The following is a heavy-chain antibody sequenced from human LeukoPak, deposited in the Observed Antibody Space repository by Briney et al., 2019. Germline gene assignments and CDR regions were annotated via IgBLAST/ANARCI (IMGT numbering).Heavy chain of an antibody. J-gene: IGHJ5*02. CDR2: ISTYYGNT. V-gene: IGHV1-18*01. CDR1: GYTFTNHG. D-gene: IGHD2-2*01. CDR3: ARDEGYCTITTCYRNWFDP. Sequence: ASVKVSCKASGYTFTNHGISWVRQAPGQGLEWMGWISTYYGNTNYAQKLQGRVTMTTDTSTSTAFMELRSLRSDDTAVYYCARDEGYCTITTCYRNWFDPWGQGTLVTGSS.